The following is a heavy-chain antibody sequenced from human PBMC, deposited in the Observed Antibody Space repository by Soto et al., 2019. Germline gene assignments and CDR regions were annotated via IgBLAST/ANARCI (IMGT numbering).Heavy chain of an antibody. Sequence: QPGGSLRLSCAASGFTFSRNAMHWVRQAPGKGLEWVAVISYDGSNKYYADSVKGRFTISRDNSKNTLYLQMNSLRAEDTAVYYCAKKAGDCSGGSCYIFDYWGQGTLVTVSS. CDR2: ISYDGSNK. CDR3: AKKAGDCSGGSCYIFDY. CDR1: GFTFSRNA. V-gene: IGHV3-30*18. J-gene: IGHJ4*02. D-gene: IGHD2-15*01.